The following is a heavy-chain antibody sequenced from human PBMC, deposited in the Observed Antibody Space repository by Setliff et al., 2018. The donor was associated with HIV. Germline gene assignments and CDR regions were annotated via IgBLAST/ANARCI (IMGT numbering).Heavy chain of an antibody. V-gene: IGHV4-4*07. CDR1: GGSISAYY. J-gene: IGHJ2*01. Sequence: SETLSLTCTVSGGSISAYYWSWIRQPAGKGLEWIGRLYNSGNTDYSPSLKSRVTMSIDTSKSLVPLRLTSVTAADTAMYYCARTPKNYYDSRGYYWYFDLWGRGTLVTVSS. CDR3: ARTPKNYYDSRGYYWYFDL. D-gene: IGHD3-22*01. CDR2: LYNSGNT.